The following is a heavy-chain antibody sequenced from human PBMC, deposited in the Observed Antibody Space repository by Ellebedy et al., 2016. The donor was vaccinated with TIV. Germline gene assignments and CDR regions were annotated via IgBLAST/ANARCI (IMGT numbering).Heavy chain of an antibody. V-gene: IGHV3-33*01. Sequence: PGGSLRLSCVASGFTFSYYGMHWVRQAPGKGLEWVAFIWYDGSNKYYADSVKGRFTISRDNSKNTLYLQMNSLRAEDTAMYYCARHLDYYFDYWGQGTLVTVSS. CDR2: IWYDGSNK. CDR1: GFTFSYYG. CDR3: ARHLDYYFDY. J-gene: IGHJ4*02.